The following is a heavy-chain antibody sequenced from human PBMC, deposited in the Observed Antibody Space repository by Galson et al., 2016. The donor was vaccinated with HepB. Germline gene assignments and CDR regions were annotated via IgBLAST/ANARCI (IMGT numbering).Heavy chain of an antibody. V-gene: IGHV3-23*01. CDR1: GFPFSTYA. Sequence: SLRLSCAASGFPFSTYAMTWVRQAPGKGLEWVSTISASGGITFYADSVKGRFTISRDNSKSTLYLQVNSLRAEDTAVYYCAKGSQTSGYYGSYYFDYWGQGTLVTVSS. CDR2: ISASGGIT. D-gene: IGHD3-22*01. CDR3: AKGSQTSGYYGSYYFDY. J-gene: IGHJ4*02.